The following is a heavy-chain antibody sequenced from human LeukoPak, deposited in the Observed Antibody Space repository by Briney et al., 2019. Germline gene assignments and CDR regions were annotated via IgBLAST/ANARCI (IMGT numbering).Heavy chain of an antibody. CDR3: ARSSYSGSYSPHFDY. J-gene: IGHJ4*02. Sequence: ASVKVSCKASGYTFTSCYMHWVRQAPGQGLEWMGIINPSGGSTSYAQKFQGRVTMTRDTSTSTVYMELSSLRSEDTAVYYGARSSYSGSYSPHFDYWGQGTLVTVSS. CDR1: GYTFTSCY. D-gene: IGHD1-26*01. CDR2: INPSGGST. V-gene: IGHV1-46*01.